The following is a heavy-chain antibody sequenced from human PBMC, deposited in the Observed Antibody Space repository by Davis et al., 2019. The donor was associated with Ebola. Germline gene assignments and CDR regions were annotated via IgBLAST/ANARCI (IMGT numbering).Heavy chain of an antibody. V-gene: IGHV1-18*01. Sequence: ASVKVSCKDSGYTFTSYGISWVRQAPGQGLEWMGWISAYNGNTNYAQKLQGRVTMTTDTSTSTAYMELRSLRSDDTAVYYCARETDSSGYYNLDYWGQGTLVTVSS. J-gene: IGHJ4*02. CDR1: GYTFTSYG. D-gene: IGHD3-22*01. CDR2: ISAYNGNT. CDR3: ARETDSSGYYNLDY.